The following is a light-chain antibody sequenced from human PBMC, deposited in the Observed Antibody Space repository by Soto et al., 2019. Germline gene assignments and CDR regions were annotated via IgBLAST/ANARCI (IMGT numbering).Light chain of an antibody. V-gene: IGKV3-20*01. J-gene: IGKJ1*01. CDR2: GAS. Sequence: EIVLTQSPGTLSLSPGERATLSCRASQSVSSNYLAWYQQKPGQAPRLLIYGASSRATGIPDRFSASGSGTDFSLTISSLQAEDSAVYFCQQYNNRPTWTFGQGTKVDIK. CDR1: QSVSSNY. CDR3: QQYNNRPTWT.